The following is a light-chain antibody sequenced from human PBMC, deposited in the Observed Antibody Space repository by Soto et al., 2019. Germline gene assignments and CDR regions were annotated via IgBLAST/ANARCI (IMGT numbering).Light chain of an antibody. V-gene: IGKV3-15*01. CDR2: GAS. Sequence: EIVMTQSPATLSVSPGERATLSCRASPSTYTNLAWYQHKPGQAPRLLIYGASTRATAIPARFSGSGSGTEFTLTISSLQSEDFAVYYCQQYNKWPLTFGGGTKVEIK. CDR1: PSTYTN. CDR3: QQYNKWPLT. J-gene: IGKJ4*01.